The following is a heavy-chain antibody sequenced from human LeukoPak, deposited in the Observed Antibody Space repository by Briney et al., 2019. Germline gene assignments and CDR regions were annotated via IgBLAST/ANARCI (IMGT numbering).Heavy chain of an antibody. CDR1: GYTFTSYY. J-gene: IGHJ6*02. V-gene: IGHV1-46*01. CDR2: INPSGGST. CDR3: ARDYYDSSGYYYYGMDV. Sequence: ASVKVSRKASGYTFTSYYMHWVRQAPGQGLEWMGIINPSGGSTSYAQKFQGRVTMTRDTSTSTVYMELSSLRSEDTAVYYCARDYYDSSGYYYYGMDVWGQGTTVTVPS. D-gene: IGHD3-22*01.